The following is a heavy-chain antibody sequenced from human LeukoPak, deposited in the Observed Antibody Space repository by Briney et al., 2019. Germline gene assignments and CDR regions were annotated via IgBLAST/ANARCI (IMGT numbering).Heavy chain of an antibody. CDR2: ISGSGGST. CDR1: GFTFSSYA. V-gene: IGHV3-23*01. D-gene: IGHD3-10*01. CDR3: AKEAYYGSGTYSHFEY. J-gene: IGHJ4*02. Sequence: GGSLRLSCAASGFTFSSYAMSWVRQAPGKGLEWVSAISGSGGSTYYADSVKGRFTISRDNSKNTLYVQMNSLRADDTALYYCAKEAYYGSGTYSHFEYWGQGTLVTVSS.